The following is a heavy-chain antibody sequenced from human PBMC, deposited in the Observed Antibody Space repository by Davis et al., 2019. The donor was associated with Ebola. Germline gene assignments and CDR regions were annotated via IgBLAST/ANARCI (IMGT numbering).Heavy chain of an antibody. CDR3: ARVGVIVPGDY. V-gene: IGHV3-15*07. CDR1: GFTFSNAW. CDR2: IKSKTDGGTT. J-gene: IGHJ4*02. Sequence: GESLKISCAASGFTFSNAWMNWVRQAPGKGLEWVGRIKSKTDGGTTDYAAPVKGRFTISRDNAKNTLYLQMNSLRAEDTAVYYCARVGVIVPGDYWGQGTLVTVSS. D-gene: IGHD3-3*01.